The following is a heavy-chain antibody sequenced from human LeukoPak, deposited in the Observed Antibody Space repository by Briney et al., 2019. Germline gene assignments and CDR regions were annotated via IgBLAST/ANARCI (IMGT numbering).Heavy chain of an antibody. J-gene: IGHJ6*03. D-gene: IGHD6-6*01. CDR2: IYYSEST. V-gene: IGHV4-59*01. CDR1: GGSISSYY. Sequence: PSETLSLACTVSGGSISSYYWSWIRQPPGKGLEWIGYIYYSESTNYNPSLKSRVTISVDTSKNQFSLKLSSVTAADTAVYYCARSPPAYSSSYYYYYYYMDVWGKGTTVTVSS. CDR3: ARSPPAYSSSYYYYYYYMDV.